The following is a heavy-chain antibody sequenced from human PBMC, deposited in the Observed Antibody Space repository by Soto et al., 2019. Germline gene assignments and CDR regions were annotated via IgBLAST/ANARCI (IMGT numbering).Heavy chain of an antibody. CDR1: GGSISSAAYC. CDR2: IYDGGTT. Sequence: SETLSLTCTVSGGSISSAAYCWSWIRQSPDEGLEWIGHIYDGGTTYSSPSLKGRVTISADTSETQFSLKLSSVSAADTAVYYCARGPSGDKIDYWGQGIQVTVSS. CDR3: ARGPSGDKIDY. D-gene: IGHD7-27*01. V-gene: IGHV4-30-4*01. J-gene: IGHJ4*02.